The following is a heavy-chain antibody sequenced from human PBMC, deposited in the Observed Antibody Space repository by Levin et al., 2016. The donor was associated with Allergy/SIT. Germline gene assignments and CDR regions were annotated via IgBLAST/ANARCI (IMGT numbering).Heavy chain of an antibody. J-gene: IGHJ2*01. D-gene: IGHD3-22*01. CDR1: GYTFTSYY. CDR3: ARGRYYDSSGYDYWYFDL. Sequence: ASVKVSCKASGYTFTSYYMHWVRQAPGQGLEWMGIINPSGGTANYAQKFQGRVTITADESTSTAYMELSSLRSEDTAVYYCARGRYYDSSGYDYWYFDLWGRGTLVTVSS. V-gene: IGHV1-46*01. CDR2: INPSGGTA.